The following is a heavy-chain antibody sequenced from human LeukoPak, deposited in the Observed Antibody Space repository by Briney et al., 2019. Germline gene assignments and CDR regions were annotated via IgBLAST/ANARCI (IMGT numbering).Heavy chain of an antibody. V-gene: IGHV3-30-3*01. J-gene: IGHJ4*02. D-gene: IGHD6-6*01. CDR3: ARDLDSSSSLDY. Sequence: GGSLRLSCAASGFTFSSYAMYWVRQAPGKGMEWVAVISYDGSNKYYADSVKGRFTISRDNSKNTLYLQMNSLRAEDTAVYYCARDLDSSSSLDYWGQGTLVTVSS. CDR1: GFTFSSYA. CDR2: ISYDGSNK.